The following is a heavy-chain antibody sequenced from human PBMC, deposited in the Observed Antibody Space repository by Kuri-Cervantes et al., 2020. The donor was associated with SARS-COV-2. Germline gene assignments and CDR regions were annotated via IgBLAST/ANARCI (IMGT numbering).Heavy chain of an antibody. CDR3: VGIWSNYRFDY. J-gene: IGHJ4*02. CDR1: GGSLSGYY. CDR2: IYYSGST. D-gene: IGHD3-3*01. V-gene: IGHV4-34*01. Sequence: GSLRLSCAVYGGSLSGYYWSWIRQPPGKGQEWIGTIYYSGSTDYNPSLKSRVTISVDTSKNQFSLKLTSVTAADTAVYFCVGIWSNYRFDYWGQGTLVTVSS.